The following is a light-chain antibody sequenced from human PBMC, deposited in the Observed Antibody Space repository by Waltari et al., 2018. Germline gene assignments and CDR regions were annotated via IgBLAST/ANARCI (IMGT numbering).Light chain of an antibody. CDR2: GVN. J-gene: IGLJ2*01. CDR3: QSYDTTLSVV. CDR1: GSNIGAGYD. V-gene: IGLV1-40*01. Sequence: QSVLTQPPSVSGAPGQRVTISCTGSGSNIGAGYDVHWYRQLPGKAPTLLIYGVNTRPPGVSDRFAGSQFATAASLAIAVLQADEEADYYCQSYDTTLSVVFGGGTKLTVL.